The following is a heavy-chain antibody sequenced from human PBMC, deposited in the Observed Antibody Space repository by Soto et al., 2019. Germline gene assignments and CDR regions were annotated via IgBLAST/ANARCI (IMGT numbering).Heavy chain of an antibody. J-gene: IGHJ5*02. CDR3: ASARHIGP. V-gene: IGHV3-7*01. CDR2: IKQDGSER. Sequence: PGGSLRLSCAASGFTFGNYWMSWVRQAPGKGPEWVANIKQDGSERNYVDSVKGRFTISRDNAENSLYLQMNSLRVEDTGVYYCASARHIGPWGQGTLVTVPQ. D-gene: IGHD2-21*01. CDR1: GFTFGNYW.